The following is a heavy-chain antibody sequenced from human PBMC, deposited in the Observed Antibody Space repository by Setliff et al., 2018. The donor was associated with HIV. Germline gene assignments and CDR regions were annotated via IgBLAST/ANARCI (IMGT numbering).Heavy chain of an antibody. CDR2: IYHSGST. Sequence: PSETLSLTCTVSGYSISSGYYWGWIRQPPGKGLEWIGSIYHSGSTYYNPSLKSRVTISVDTSKNQFSLKLSSVTAADTAVYYCARDGPIVGATTIFNYWGQGTLVTVS. V-gene: IGHV4-38-2*02. J-gene: IGHJ4*02. CDR3: ARDGPIVGATTIFNY. CDR1: GYSISSGYY. D-gene: IGHD1-26*01.